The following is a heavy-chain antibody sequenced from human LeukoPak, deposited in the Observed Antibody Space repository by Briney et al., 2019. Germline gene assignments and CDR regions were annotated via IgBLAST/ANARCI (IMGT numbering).Heavy chain of an antibody. J-gene: IGHJ6*03. CDR2: IRSKANSYAT. D-gene: IGHD4-17*01. V-gene: IGHV3-73*01. CDR1: GFTFSGSA. CDR3: TRLSSTVTTDYYYYMDV. Sequence: GGSLKLSCAASGFTFSGSAMHWVRQPSGKGLEWVGRIRSKANSYATAYAASVKGRFTISRDDSKNTAYLQMNSLKTEDTAVYYCTRLSSTVTTDYYYYMDVWGKGTTVTVSS.